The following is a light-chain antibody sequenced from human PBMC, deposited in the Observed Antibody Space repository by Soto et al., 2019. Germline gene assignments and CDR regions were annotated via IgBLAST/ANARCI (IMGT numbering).Light chain of an antibody. Sequence: EIVLTQSPGALCFCPWERATLSGRASQSVSSSYLAWYQQKPGQAPRLLIYRTSDRATGIPDRFSGSGSGTDFTLTISRLEPEDFAVYWCQQYDSSPRTFGQGTKVDIK. CDR2: RTS. J-gene: IGKJ1*01. CDR3: QQYDSSPRT. V-gene: IGKV3-20*01. CDR1: QSVSSSY.